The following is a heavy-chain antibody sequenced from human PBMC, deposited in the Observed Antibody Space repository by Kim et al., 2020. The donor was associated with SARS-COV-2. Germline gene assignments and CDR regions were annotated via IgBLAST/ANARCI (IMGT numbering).Heavy chain of an antibody. CDR3: ARRYCTGGVCSILAYYYYYMDV. V-gene: IGHV3-48*02. J-gene: IGHJ6*03. CDR1: GFTFSSYS. D-gene: IGHD2-8*02. Sequence: GGSLRLSCAASGFTFSSYSMNWVRQAPGKGLEWVSYISSSSSTIYYADSVKGRFTISRDNAKNSLYLQMNSLRDEDTAVYYCARRYCTGGVCSILAYYYYYMDVWGNGTTVTVSS. CDR2: ISSSSSTI.